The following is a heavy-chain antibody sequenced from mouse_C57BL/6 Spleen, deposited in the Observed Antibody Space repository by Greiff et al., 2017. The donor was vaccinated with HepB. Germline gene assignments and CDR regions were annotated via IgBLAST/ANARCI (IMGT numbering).Heavy chain of an antibody. Sequence: VQLQQSGPELVKPGASVKMSCKASGYTSTDYNMHWVKQSHGKSLEWIGYINPNNGGTSYNQKFKGKATLTVNKSSSTAYMELRSLTSEDSAVYYCARGGYDYDGDFDYWGQGTTLTVSS. CDR1: GYTSTDYN. V-gene: IGHV1-22*01. CDR3: ARGGYDYDGDFDY. D-gene: IGHD2-4*01. J-gene: IGHJ2*01. CDR2: INPNNGGT.